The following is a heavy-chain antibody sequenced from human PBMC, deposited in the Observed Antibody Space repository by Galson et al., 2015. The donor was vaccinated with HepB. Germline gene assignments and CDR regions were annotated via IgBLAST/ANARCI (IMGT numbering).Heavy chain of an antibody. J-gene: IGHJ4*02. D-gene: IGHD3-3*01. CDR2: ISSSGDII. V-gene: IGHV3-11*01. Sequence: SLRLPCAVSGFTFSDYSMSWIRQAPGKGLEWISHISSSGDIINYADSVKGRFTISRDNAKNSLYLQMNSLRAEDTAVYYCAGGWSDGYWGQGTLVTVSS. CDR3: AGGWSDGY. CDR1: GFTFSDYS.